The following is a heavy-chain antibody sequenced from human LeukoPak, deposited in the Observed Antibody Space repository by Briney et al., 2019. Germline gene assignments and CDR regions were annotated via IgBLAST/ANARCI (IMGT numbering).Heavy chain of an antibody. CDR2: IYYSGST. CDR3: TRRDYDHWYFDQ. D-gene: IGHD3-16*01. V-gene: IGHV4-59*08. CDR1: GGSISYNY. Sequence: PSETLSLTCTVSGGSISYNYWSWIRQPPRKGLEWIGYIYYSGSTDYNPSLKSRVTMSVDTSKNMFSLKLRSVTAADTAVYYCTRRDYDHWYFDQWGQGTLVTVSS. J-gene: IGHJ4*02.